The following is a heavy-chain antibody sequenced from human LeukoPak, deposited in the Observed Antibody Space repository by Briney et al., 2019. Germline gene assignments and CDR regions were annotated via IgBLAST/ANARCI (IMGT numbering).Heavy chain of an antibody. D-gene: IGHD4-11*01. Sequence: SETLSLTCAVYGGSFSGYYWSWIRQPPGKGLEWIGEINHSGSTNYNPSLKSRVTISVDTSKNQFSLKLSSVTAADTAVYYCARVWHSNYQGLFDPWGQGTLVTVSS. CDR1: GGSFSGYY. CDR3: ARVWHSNYQGLFDP. V-gene: IGHV4-34*01. CDR2: INHSGST. J-gene: IGHJ5*02.